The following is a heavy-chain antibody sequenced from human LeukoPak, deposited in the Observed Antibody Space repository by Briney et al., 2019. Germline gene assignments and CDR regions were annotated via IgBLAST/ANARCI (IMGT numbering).Heavy chain of an antibody. CDR1: GGSFSGFY. CDR3: ARGAGDQYYYYYYMDV. J-gene: IGHJ6*03. CDR2: INHSGST. Sequence: SETLSLTCAVYGGSFSGFYWSWIRQPPGKGLEWIGEINHSGSTNYNPSLKSRVTISVDTSKNQFSLKLSSVTAADTAVYYCARGAGDQYYYYYYMDVWGKGTTVTVSS. V-gene: IGHV4-34*01. D-gene: IGHD3-16*01.